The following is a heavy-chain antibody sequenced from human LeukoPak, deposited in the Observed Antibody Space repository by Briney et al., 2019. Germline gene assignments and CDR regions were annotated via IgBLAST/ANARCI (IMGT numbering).Heavy chain of an antibody. CDR2: IYYSGST. CDR1: SGSISSYY. V-gene: IGHV4-59*08. CDR3: ARRLSNSYYGMDV. Sequence: SETLSLTCTVSSGSISSYYWSWIRQPPGKGLEWIGYIYYSGSTNYNPSLKSRVTISVDTSKNQFSLKLSSVTAADTAVYYCARRLSNSYYGMDVWGQGTTVTVSS. D-gene: IGHD5-24*01. J-gene: IGHJ6*02.